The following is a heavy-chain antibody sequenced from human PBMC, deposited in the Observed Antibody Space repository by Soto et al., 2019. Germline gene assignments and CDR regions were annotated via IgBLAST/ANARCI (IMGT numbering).Heavy chain of an antibody. CDR3: ASLAAAGPPLYYYYYYMDV. J-gene: IGHJ6*03. CDR2: FDPEDGET. V-gene: IGHV1-24*01. D-gene: IGHD6-13*01. CDR1: GYTLTELS. Sequence: ASVKVSCKVSGYTLTELSMHWVRQAPGKGLEWMGGFDPEDGETIYAQKFQGRVTMTEDTSTDTAYMELSSLRSEDTAVYYCASLAAAGPPLYYYYYYMDVWGKGTTVTVSS.